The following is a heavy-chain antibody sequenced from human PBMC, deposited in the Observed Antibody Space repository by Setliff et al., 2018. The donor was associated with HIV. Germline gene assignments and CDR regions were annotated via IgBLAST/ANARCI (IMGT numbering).Heavy chain of an antibody. CDR3: ARGGTVSADFDS. CDR2: IYYSGSA. Sequence: SETLSLTCAVSGGSISSSNYYWVWIRQPPGQELEWIGSIYYSGSAYYNPSFQSRVTLSVDTPENQFSLRLSSVTAADTAVYFCARGGTVSADFDSWGQGTLVTVSS. CDR1: GGSISSSNYY. J-gene: IGHJ4*02. D-gene: IGHD6-19*01. V-gene: IGHV4-39*07.